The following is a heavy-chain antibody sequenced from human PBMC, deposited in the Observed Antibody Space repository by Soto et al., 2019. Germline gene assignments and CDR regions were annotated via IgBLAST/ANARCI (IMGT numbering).Heavy chain of an antibody. J-gene: IGHJ4*02. CDR2: IYSSGST. CDR3: AGPQGRLVSFFDY. CDR1: GGSVSSSVDF. D-gene: IGHD3-9*01. V-gene: IGHV4-39*01. Sequence: TSETLSLTCSVSGGSVSSSVDFWGWIRQPPGKKLEWIGSIYSSGSTHYNPSLKSRVTISVDTSKNQFSLTLTSVTVADTAIYYCAGPQGRLVSFFDYWGPGTLVTVSS.